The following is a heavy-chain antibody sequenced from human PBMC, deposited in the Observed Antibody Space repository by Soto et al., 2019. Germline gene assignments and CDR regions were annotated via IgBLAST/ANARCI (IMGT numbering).Heavy chain of an antibody. V-gene: IGHV4-59*01. D-gene: IGHD3-22*01. J-gene: IGHJ3*02. CDR1: GDSISSYY. CDR2: IYYSGST. CDR3: ARTPILYYYDSQTHDAFDI. Sequence: SETLSLTCTVSGDSISSYYWSWIRQPPGKGLEWIGYIYYSGSTNYNPSLKSRVTISVDTSKNQFSLKLSSVTAADTAVYYCARTPILYYYDSQTHDAFDIWGQGTMVTVSS.